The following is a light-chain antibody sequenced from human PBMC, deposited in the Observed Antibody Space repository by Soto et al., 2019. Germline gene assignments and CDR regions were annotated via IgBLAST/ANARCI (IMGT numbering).Light chain of an antibody. CDR1: QSVSSGY. CDR2: GAS. Sequence: EIVLTQSPGTPSLSPGERATLSCRASQSVSSGYLAWYQQNRGQAPRLLIYGASSRAPGIPDRFGGSGSGTDFTLTISRLEPEDFAVYYCQQYGSSRWTFGQGTKV. CDR3: QQYGSSRWT. J-gene: IGKJ1*01. V-gene: IGKV3-20*01.